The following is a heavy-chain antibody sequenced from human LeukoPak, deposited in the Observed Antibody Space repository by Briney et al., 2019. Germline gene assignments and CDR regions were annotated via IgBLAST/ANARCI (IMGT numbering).Heavy chain of an antibody. CDR2: TTSTSSVV. Sequence: TGGFLRLSCAASGFTFNTYSMNWVRQAPGRGLEWISYTTSTSSVVYYADSVKGRFTISRDNAKNSLYLQMNSLRADDTAVYYCARDLSSPPFYYYYYMDVWGKGTTVTVSS. CDR3: ARDLSSPPFYYYYYMDV. CDR1: GFTFNTYS. J-gene: IGHJ6*03. D-gene: IGHD6-13*01. V-gene: IGHV3-48*01.